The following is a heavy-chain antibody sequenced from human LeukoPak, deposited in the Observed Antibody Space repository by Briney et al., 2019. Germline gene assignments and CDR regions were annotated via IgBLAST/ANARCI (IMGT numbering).Heavy chain of an antibody. CDR2: VNHSGST. CDR3: ARGRDYDYVWGSYRVYYFDY. V-gene: IGHV4-34*01. D-gene: IGHD3-16*02. J-gene: IGHJ4*02. Sequence: SETLSLTCAVYGGSFSGYYWSWIRQPPGKGLEWIGEVNHSGSTNYNPSHKSRVTISVDTSKNQFSLKLSSVTAADTAVYYCARGRDYDYVWGSYRVYYFDYWGQGTLVTVSS. CDR1: GGSFSGYY.